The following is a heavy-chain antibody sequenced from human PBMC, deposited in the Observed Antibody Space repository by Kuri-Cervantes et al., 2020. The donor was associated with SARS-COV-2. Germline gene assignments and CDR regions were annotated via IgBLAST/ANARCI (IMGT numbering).Heavy chain of an antibody. V-gene: IGHV4-39*02. CDR3: ARDYFADV. CDR2: MYYSGST. CDR1: GDSISSSRYY. Sequence: GSLRLSCTVSGDSISSSRYYWGWIRQPPGKGLEWIGSMYYSGSTYYNPSLKSRLTISVDTSKNQFSLKLSSVTAADTAVYYCARDYFADVWGKGTTVTVSS. D-gene: IGHD2/OR15-2a*01. J-gene: IGHJ6*04.